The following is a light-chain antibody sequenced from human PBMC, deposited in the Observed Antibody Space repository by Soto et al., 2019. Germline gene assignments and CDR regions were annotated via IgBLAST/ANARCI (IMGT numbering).Light chain of an antibody. CDR1: QSVSSSY. CDR2: GAS. Sequence: PGERATLSCRASQSVSSSYLAWYQQKPGQAPRLLIYGASSRATGIPDRFSGSGSGTDFTLTISRLEPEDFAVYYSQQYGSSSLTFGGGTKVDIK. J-gene: IGKJ4*01. CDR3: QQYGSSSLT. V-gene: IGKV3-20*01.